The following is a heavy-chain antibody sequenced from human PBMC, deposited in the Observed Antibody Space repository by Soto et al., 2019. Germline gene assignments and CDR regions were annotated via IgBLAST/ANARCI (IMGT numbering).Heavy chain of an antibody. D-gene: IGHD6-19*01. V-gene: IGHV3-23*01. Sequence: PGGSLRLSCAASGFTFSSYATSWVRQAPGKGLEWVSAISGSGGSTYYADSVKGRFTISRDNSKNTLYLQMNSLRAEDTAVYYWAKDSQQWLVLGYYFAYGGQGPLVTVSS. CDR1: GFTFSSYA. J-gene: IGHJ4*02. CDR3: AKDSQQWLVLGYYFAY. CDR2: ISGSGGST.